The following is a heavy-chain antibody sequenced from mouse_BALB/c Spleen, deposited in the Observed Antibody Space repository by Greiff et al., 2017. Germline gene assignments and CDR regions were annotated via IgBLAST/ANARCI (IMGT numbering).Heavy chain of an antibody. D-gene: IGHD2-2*01. CDR1: GYTFTSYW. V-gene: IGHV1-5*01. CDR2: IYPGNSDT. Sequence: VQLQQSGPELVRPGASVKMSCKASGYTFTSYWMHWVKQRPGQGLEWIGAIYPGNSDTSYNQKFKGKAKLTAVTSTSTAYMELSSLTNEDSAVYYCTRSGGYDERSFAYWGQGTLVTVSA. J-gene: IGHJ3*01. CDR3: TRSGGYDERSFAY.